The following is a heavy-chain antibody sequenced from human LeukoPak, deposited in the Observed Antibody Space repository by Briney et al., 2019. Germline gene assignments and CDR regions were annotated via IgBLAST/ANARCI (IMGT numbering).Heavy chain of an antibody. V-gene: IGHV3-48*04. Sequence: SGGSLRLSCAASGFTFSSYSMNWVRQAPGKGLEWVSYISSSGSTIYYADSVKGRFTISRDNAKNSLYLQMNSLRAEDTAVYYCARDPYTVRGVIYWGQGTLVTVSS. CDR2: ISSSGSTI. CDR3: ARDPYTVRGVIY. J-gene: IGHJ4*02. CDR1: GFTFSSYS. D-gene: IGHD3-10*01.